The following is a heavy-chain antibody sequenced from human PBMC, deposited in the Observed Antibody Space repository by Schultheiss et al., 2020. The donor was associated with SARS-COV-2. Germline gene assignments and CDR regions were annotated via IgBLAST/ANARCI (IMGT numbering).Heavy chain of an antibody. CDR3: ASLPPRYYYYMDV. CDR1: GFTFSSYW. CDR2: IKQDGSEK. J-gene: IGHJ6*03. V-gene: IGHV3-7*05. Sequence: GGSLRLSCAASGFTFSSYWMSWVRQAPGKGLEWVANIKQDGSEKYYVDSVKGRFTISRDNAKNSLYLQMNSLRAEDTAVYYCASLPPRYYYYMDVWGKGTTVTVS.